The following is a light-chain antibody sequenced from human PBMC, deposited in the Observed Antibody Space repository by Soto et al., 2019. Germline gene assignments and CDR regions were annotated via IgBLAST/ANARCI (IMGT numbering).Light chain of an antibody. Sequence: QPVLTQSPSASASLGASVKVTCILSSGHSGYAIAWHQQQPEKGPRFLMKVNPDGSHTKGDGIPDRFSGSSSGAERYLTISSLQSVDEADYYCQTWGTGIVVFGGGTKLTVL. CDR3: QTWGTGIVV. CDR2: VNPDGSH. CDR1: SGHSGYA. V-gene: IGLV4-69*01. J-gene: IGLJ2*01.